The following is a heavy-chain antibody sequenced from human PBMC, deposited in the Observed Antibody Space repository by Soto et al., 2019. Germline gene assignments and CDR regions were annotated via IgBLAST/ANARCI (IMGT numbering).Heavy chain of an antibody. V-gene: IGHV3-64D*08. CDR1: GYTFTSYA. D-gene: IGHD2-15*01. CDR2: ITSDGDNT. CDR3: VKGNQLLRYYFEF. Sequence: GASVKVSCKASGYTFTSYAMHWVRQAPGRGLEYVSGITSDGDNTWHADSVKDRFTISRDNSDDTLYLQMSSLRVEDTAKYYCVKGNQLLRYYFEFWGHGTLVTVSS. J-gene: IGHJ4*01.